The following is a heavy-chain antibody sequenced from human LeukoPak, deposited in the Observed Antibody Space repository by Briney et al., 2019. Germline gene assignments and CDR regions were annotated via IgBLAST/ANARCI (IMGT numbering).Heavy chain of an antibody. CDR3: ARGNGWSKIIFDY. CDR2: IYYSGST. J-gene: IGHJ4*02. D-gene: IGHD6-19*01. V-gene: IGHV4-31*03. CDR1: GSSISSGGYY. Sequence: SETLSLTCTVSGSSISSGGYYWSWIRQHPGKGLEWIGYIYYSGSTYYNPSLKSRVTISVDTSKNQFSLKLSSVTAADTAVYYCARGNGWSKIIFDYWGQGTLVTVSS.